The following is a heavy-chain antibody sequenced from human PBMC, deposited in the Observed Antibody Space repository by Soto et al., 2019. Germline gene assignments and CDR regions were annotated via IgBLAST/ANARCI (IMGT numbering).Heavy chain of an antibody. CDR1: GYTFTGYY. J-gene: IGHJ3*02. D-gene: IGHD1-26*01. CDR2: INPNSGGT. Sequence: ASVKVSCKASGYTFTGYYMHWVRQAPGQGLEWMGWINPNSGGTNYAQKFQGRVTMTRDTSVSTAYMELSRLRSDDTAVYYCARDSGIDAFDIWAQGSMVTVSS. CDR3: ARDSGIDAFDI. V-gene: IGHV1-2*02.